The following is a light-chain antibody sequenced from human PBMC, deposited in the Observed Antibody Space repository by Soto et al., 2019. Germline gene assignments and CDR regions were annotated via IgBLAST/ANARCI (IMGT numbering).Light chain of an antibody. CDR3: QQYNNWPPYT. Sequence: EIVMTQSPATLSVSPGERATLSCRASQSVSSNLAWYQQKPGQAPRLLIYRASTRATGIPARFSGSGSGTEFTLTISSLHSEDFAVYYCQQYNNWPPYTFGQGTKLEIK. CDR2: RAS. CDR1: QSVSSN. V-gene: IGKV3-15*01. J-gene: IGKJ2*01.